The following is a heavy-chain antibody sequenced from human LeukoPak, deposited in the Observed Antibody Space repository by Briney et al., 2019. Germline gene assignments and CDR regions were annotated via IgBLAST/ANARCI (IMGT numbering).Heavy chain of an antibody. Sequence: ASVKVSCKASGYTFTAYYIHWLRQAPGQGPEWMGWIKPDSGSSHYAQKFQGRVTMTRDTSSNSAYMDLTRLKPDDTALYYCARARVPIAVAGLYYFDYWGQGALVTVSS. D-gene: IGHD6-19*01. CDR2: IKPDSGSS. CDR1: GYTFTAYY. V-gene: IGHV1-2*02. J-gene: IGHJ4*02. CDR3: ARARVPIAVAGLYYFDY.